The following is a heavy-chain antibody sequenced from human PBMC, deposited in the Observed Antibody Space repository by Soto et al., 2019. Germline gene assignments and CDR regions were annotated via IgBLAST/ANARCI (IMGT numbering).Heavy chain of an antibody. CDR3: ARVFRCSSTSCYVGANWFDP. CDR1: GFTFSSYA. J-gene: IGHJ5*02. V-gene: IGHV3-30-3*01. Sequence: VQLLESGGGLVQPGGSLRLSCAASGFTFSSYAMHWVRQAPGKGLEWVAVISYDGSNKYYADSVKGRFTISRDNSKNTLYLQMNSLRAEDTAVYYCARVFRCSSTSCYVGANWFDPWGQGTLVTVSS. D-gene: IGHD2-2*01. CDR2: ISYDGSNK.